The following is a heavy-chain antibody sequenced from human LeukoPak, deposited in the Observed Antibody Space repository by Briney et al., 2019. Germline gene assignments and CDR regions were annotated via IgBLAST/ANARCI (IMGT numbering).Heavy chain of an antibody. D-gene: IGHD3-22*01. CDR2: ISSSSSTI. J-gene: IGHJ4*02. Sequence: HPGGSLRLSCAAPGFTFSSYSMNWVRQAPGKGLEWVSYISSSSSTIYYADSVKGRFTISRDNAKNSLYLQMNSLRDEDTAVYYCARVLIGWRANPYYFDYWGQGTLVTVSS. CDR1: GFTFSSYS. CDR3: ARVLIGWRANPYYFDY. V-gene: IGHV3-48*02.